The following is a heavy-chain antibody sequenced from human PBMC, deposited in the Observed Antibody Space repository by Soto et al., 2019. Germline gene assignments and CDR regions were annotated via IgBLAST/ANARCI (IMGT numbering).Heavy chain of an antibody. CDR3: GRHSSGSRHPGFYY. J-gene: IGHJ4*02. CDR1: GGSIRSSTSY. Sequence: QLQLQESGPGLVKPSETLSLTCTVSGGSIRSSTSYWGWVRQPPGKGLEWIASIYDGGNSHYHPSPRSWVTNSVDTSKNQFSPKLSCVTAADTAGYYCGRHSSGSRHPGFYYGGQGTLVTVSS. V-gene: IGHV4-39*01. CDR2: IYDGGNS. D-gene: IGHD1-26*01.